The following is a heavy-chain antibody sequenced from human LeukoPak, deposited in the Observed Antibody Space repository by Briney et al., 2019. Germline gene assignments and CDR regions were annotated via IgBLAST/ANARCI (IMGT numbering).Heavy chain of an antibody. J-gene: IGHJ4*02. CDR2: ISDVGINK. CDR1: GFTFSSYA. V-gene: IGHV3-30-3*02. D-gene: IGHD3-22*01. CDR3: AKDRSSGYYDY. Sequence: GGSLRLSCTGSGFTFSSYAMHWVRQAPGKGLEWVAVISDVGINKYFADSVKGRFTISRDNSKSTVYLQMISLRADDTAVYYCAKDRSSGYYDYWGQGTLVTVSS.